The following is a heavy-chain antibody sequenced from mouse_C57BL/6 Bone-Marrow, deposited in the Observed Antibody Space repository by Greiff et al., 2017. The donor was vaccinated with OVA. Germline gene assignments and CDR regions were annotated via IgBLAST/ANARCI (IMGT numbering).Heavy chain of an antibody. CDR2: IYPGSGST. J-gene: IGHJ1*03. D-gene: IGHD2-12*01. Sequence: QVQLQQPGAELVKPGASVKMSCKASGYTFTSYWITWVKQRPGQGLEWIGDIYPGSGSTNYNEKFKSKATLTVDTSSSTAYMQLSSLTSEDSAVYYCARGGIRHWDFDVWGTGTTVTVSS. CDR3: ARGGIRHWDFDV. CDR1: GYTFTSYW. V-gene: IGHV1-55*01.